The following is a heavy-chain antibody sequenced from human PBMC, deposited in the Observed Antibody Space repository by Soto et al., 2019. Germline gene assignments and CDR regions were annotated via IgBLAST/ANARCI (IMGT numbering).Heavy chain of an antibody. V-gene: IGHV1-18*01. D-gene: IGHD6-13*01. Sequence: QVQLVQSGAEVKKPGASVKVSCKASGYTFTSYGISWVRQAPGQGLEWMGWISAYNGNTNYAQKLQGRVTMTXXNXTXKAYMELRSLRSDDTAVYYCARGGIAAAGRGLYFDYWGQGTLVTVSS. CDR1: GYTFTSYG. CDR2: ISAYNGNT. CDR3: ARGGIAAAGRGLYFDY. J-gene: IGHJ4*02.